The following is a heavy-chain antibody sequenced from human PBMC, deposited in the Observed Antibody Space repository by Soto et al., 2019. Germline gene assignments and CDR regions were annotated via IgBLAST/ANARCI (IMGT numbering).Heavy chain of an antibody. CDR2: ISGSGGST. J-gene: IGHJ5*02. CDR3: AKSTRLGYCSGGSCYPSFDP. CDR1: GFTFSSYA. Sequence: GGSLRLSCAASGFTFSSYAMSWVRQAPGKGLEWVSAISGSGGSTYYADSVKGRFTISRDNSKNTLYLQMNSLRAEDTAVYYCAKSTRLGYCSGGSCYPSFDPWGQGT. D-gene: IGHD2-15*01. V-gene: IGHV3-23*01.